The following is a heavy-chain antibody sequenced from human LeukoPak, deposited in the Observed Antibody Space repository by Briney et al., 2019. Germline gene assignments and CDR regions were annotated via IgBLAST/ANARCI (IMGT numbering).Heavy chain of an antibody. CDR1: GFPFSSYD. CDR3: ARAARGLNDLWFGETFDY. V-gene: IGHV3-13*01. D-gene: IGHD3-10*01. CDR2: IGTSGDT. J-gene: IGHJ4*02. Sequence: GGPLRHSCGASGFPFSSYDMPWVRQATARGVEWVSAIGTSGDTYYPGSVKGRFTISRENAKNPLYLQMNSLRAGDTAVYYCARAARGLNDLWFGETFDYWGQGTLVTVSS.